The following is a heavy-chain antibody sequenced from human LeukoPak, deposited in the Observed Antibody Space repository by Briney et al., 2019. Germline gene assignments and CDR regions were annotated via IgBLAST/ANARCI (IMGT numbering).Heavy chain of an antibody. J-gene: IGHJ5*02. D-gene: IGHD6-19*01. V-gene: IGHV1-18*01. CDR1: GYTFTSYG. Sequence: ASVKVSCKASGYTFTSYGISWVRQAPGQGLEWMGWISAYNGNTNYAQKLQGRVTMTTDTSTSTAYMELRSLRSDDTAVYYCARDTNPPYSSGWYTSRGPNWFDPWGQGTLVTVSS. CDR3: ARDTNPPYSSGWYTSRGPNWFDP. CDR2: ISAYNGNT.